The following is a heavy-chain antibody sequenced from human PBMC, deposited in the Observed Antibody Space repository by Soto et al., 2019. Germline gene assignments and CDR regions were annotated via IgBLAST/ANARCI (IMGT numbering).Heavy chain of an antibody. V-gene: IGHV1-69*06. J-gene: IGHJ5*02. CDR3: WKEGTYYSSTSCSVDNWFDP. D-gene: IGHD2-2*01. CDR1: GGTFSSYA. Sequence: QVQLVQSGAEVKKPGSSVKVSCQASGGTFSSYAISWVRQAPGQGLEWMGGIIPNFGTANYAQKFQGRVTITAEKSKSPAYMELSSLRTEDTAVYYCWKEGTYYSSTSCSVDNWFDPCGQGTLVTVSS. CDR2: IIPNFGTA.